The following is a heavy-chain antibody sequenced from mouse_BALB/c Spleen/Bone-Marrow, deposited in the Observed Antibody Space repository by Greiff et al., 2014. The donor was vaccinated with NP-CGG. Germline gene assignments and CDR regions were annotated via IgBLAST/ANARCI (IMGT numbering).Heavy chain of an antibody. CDR2: ISYSGST. J-gene: IGHJ4*01. CDR3: ARSGSSGYHYYAMDY. Sequence: EVHLVESGPSLVKPSQTLSLTCSVTGDSITSGYWNWIRKFPGSKLEYMGYISYSGSTYYNPSLKSRISITRDTSKNLYYLQLNSVTTKDTATYYCARSGSSGYHYYAMDYWGQGTSVTVSS. D-gene: IGHD3-1*01. CDR1: GDSITSGY. V-gene: IGHV3-8*02.